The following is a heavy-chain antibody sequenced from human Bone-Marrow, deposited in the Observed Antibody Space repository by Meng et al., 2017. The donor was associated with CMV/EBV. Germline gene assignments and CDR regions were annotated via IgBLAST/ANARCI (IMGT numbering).Heavy chain of an antibody. J-gene: IGHJ6*02. D-gene: IGHD2-2*01. V-gene: IGHV4-4*07. CDR2: IYTSGST. CDR3: ARGNIVVVPAARFEFMDV. CDR1: GGSISSYY. Sequence: SETLSLTCTVSGGSISSYYWSWIRQPAGKGLEWIGRIYTSGSTNYNPSLKSRVTMSVDTSKNQFSLKLSSVTAADTAVYYCARGNIVVVPAARFEFMDVWGQGTTVTVSS.